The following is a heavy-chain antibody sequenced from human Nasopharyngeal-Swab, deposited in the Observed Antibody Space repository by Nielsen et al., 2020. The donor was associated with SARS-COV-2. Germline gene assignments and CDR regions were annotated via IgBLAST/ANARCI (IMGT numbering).Heavy chain of an antibody. CDR3: ARGGWLRRDYYYVYYYMDV. V-gene: IGHV1-69*10. Sequence: SSVKVSCKPSGGTFSSYCISWVRQAPGEGLEWMGGIIPVLPITRYAQKFRDRVTITADTSTSTAYMELSSLRSEDTATYYCARGGWLRRDYYYVYYYMDVWGKGTTVTVSS. CDR1: GGTFSSYC. CDR2: IIPVLPIT. D-gene: IGHD5-24*01. J-gene: IGHJ6*03.